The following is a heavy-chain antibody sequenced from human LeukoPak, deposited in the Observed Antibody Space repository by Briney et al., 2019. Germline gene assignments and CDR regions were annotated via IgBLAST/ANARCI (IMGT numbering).Heavy chain of an antibody. J-gene: IGHJ4*02. V-gene: IGHV3-64*01. CDR1: GFTFSSYA. CDR3: ARGGITMIVVASY. CDR2: ISSNGGST. Sequence: GGSLRLSCAASGFTFSSYAMHWVRQAPGKGLEYVSAISSNGGSTYYANSVKGRFTISRDNSKNTLYLQMNSLRAEDTAVYYCARGGITMIVVASYWGQGTLVTVSS. D-gene: IGHD3-22*01.